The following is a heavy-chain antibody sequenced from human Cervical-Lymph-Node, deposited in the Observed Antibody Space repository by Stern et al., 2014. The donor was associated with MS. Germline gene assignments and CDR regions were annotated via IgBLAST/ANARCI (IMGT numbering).Heavy chain of an antibody. Sequence: EVQMLLSGAEVTKPGKSLKISCKLSGYNFTISYIAWVRHMPRKGLEWMGVIYPYDSDPTYSPSFHGQVTISADKSITTAYLQWSSLRASDTAMYYCARHVQGFDYWGQGTLVTVSS. CDR1: GYNFTISY. CDR3: ARHVQGFDY. CDR2: IYPYDSDP. J-gene: IGHJ4*02. V-gene: IGHV5-51*01.